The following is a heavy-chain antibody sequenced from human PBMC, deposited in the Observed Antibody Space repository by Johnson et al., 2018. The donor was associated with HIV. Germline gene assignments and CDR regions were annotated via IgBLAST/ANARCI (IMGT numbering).Heavy chain of an antibody. J-gene: IGHJ3*02. D-gene: IGHD1-26*01. CDR3: ARAPSVGADDAFDI. V-gene: IGHV3-66*02. Sequence: VQLVESGGGVVQPGRSLRLSCVGSSNYKSWVRQALWKGLEWVSGVSGRGGSTYYADSVKGRFTISRDNAKNTLYLQMNNLRPEDTALYYCARAPSVGADDAFDIWGQGTMVTISS. CDR1: SSNY. CDR2: SGRGGST.